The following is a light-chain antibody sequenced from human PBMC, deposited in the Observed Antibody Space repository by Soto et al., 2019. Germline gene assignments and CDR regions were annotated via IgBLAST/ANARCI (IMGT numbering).Light chain of an antibody. J-gene: IGLJ2*01. Sequence: QSALTQPPSASGSPGQSGTVSCTGTSSDVGGYNYVSWYQQHPGKAPKLMIYEVTKRPSGVPDRFSGSKSGNTASLTVSGLQAEDEADYYCSSYAGSNNLLFGGGTKVTVL. CDR1: SSDVGGYNY. CDR3: SSYAGSNNLL. V-gene: IGLV2-8*01. CDR2: EVT.